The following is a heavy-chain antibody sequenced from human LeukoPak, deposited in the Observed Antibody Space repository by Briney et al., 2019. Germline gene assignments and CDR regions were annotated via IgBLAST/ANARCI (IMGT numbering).Heavy chain of an antibody. CDR2: IWADGSNT. V-gene: IGHV3-33*01. Sequence: GGSLRLSCAASGFIISTYGMHWVRQAPGKGLEWVAVIWADGSNTDYADSVKGRFTISKDNSKNTLYLQMNSLRAEDTAVYYCARSGGGTYFDNWGQGTLVTVSS. CDR1: GFIISTYG. D-gene: IGHD2-15*01. CDR3: ARSGGGTYFDN. J-gene: IGHJ4*02.